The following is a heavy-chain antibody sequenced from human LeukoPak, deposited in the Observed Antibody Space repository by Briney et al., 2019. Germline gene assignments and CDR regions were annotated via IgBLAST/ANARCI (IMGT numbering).Heavy chain of an antibody. J-gene: IGHJ4*02. Sequence: SETLSLTCTVSGGSITSGGYYWSWIRQHPGKGLEWIGCIYYSGSTYYNPSLKNRVTISVDTSTNQFSLRLSSVTAADTAVYYCARGDGRDDDYWGQGTLVTVSP. V-gene: IGHV4-31*03. D-gene: IGHD5-24*01. CDR2: IYYSGST. CDR1: GGSITSGGYY. CDR3: ARGDGRDDDY.